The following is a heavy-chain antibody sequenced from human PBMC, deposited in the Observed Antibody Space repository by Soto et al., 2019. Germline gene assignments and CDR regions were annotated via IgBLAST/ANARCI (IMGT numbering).Heavy chain of an antibody. CDR3: ARDPTASYGDSLLFDY. D-gene: IGHD4-17*01. CDR2: IKEDGSEQ. CDR1: GFKCRRYW. J-gene: IGHJ4*02. V-gene: IGHV3-7*01. Sequence: EVQLVESGVCLVQPGGDLRLSCAASGFKCRRYWMSWVRQAPGKGLEWVANIKEDGSEQYDVDSVKGRFTIFRDNAKNSLSLQMNSRRAEATAIYYCARDPTASYGDSLLFDYWGQGTLVIVSS.